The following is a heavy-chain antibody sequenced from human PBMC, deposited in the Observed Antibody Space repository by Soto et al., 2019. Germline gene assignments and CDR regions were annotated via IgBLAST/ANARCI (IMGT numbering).Heavy chain of an antibody. J-gene: IGHJ4*02. CDR1: GGSFSGYY. CDR3: ASTDSSSWPRVDY. V-gene: IGHV4-34*01. D-gene: IGHD6-13*01. Sequence: QVQLQQWGAGLLKPSETLSLTCAVYGGSFSGYYWSWIRQPPGKGLEWIGEINHSGSTNYNPSLNSRVTISGDASKIQFSLKLSSVTAADTAVYYCASTDSSSWPRVDYWGQGTLVTFSS. CDR2: INHSGST.